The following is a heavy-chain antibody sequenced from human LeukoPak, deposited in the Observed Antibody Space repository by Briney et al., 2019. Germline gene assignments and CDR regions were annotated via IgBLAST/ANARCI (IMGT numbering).Heavy chain of an antibody. CDR3: ATDLHYYDSSGYPYRDY. CDR1: GGTFSSYA. CDR2: IIPIFGTA. V-gene: IGHV1-69*06. D-gene: IGHD3-22*01. Sequence: GASVKVSCKASGGTFSSYAISWVRQAPGQGLEWMGGIIPIFGTANYAQKFQGRVTMTEDTSTDTAYMELSSLRSEDTAVYYCATDLHYYDSSGYPYRDYWGQGTLVTVSS. J-gene: IGHJ4*02.